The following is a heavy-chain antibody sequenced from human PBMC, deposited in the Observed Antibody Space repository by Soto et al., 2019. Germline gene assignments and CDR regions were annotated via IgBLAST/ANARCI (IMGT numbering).Heavy chain of an antibody. J-gene: IGHJ6*02. CDR3: AIAPLLATIYPLLGSYYGMDV. CDR2: IIPIFGTA. CDR1: GGTFSSYA. Sequence: AASVKVSCKASGGTFSSYAISWVRQAPGQGLEWMGGIIPIFGTANYAQKFQGRVTITADESTSTAYMELSSLRSEDTAVYYCAIAPLLATIYPLLGSYYGMDVWGQGTTVTVSS. V-gene: IGHV1-69*13. D-gene: IGHD5-12*01.